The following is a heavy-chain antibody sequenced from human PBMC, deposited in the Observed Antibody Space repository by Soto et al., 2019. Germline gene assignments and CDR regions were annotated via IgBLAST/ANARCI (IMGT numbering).Heavy chain of an antibody. J-gene: IGHJ5*02. CDR2: IYYSGST. Sequence: SETLSLTCTVSGGSISSGGYYWSWIRQHPGKGLEWIGYIYYSGSTYYNTSLKSRVTISVDTSKNQFSLKLSSVTAADTAVYYCARAPSAVSWFDPWGQGTLVTVSS. V-gene: IGHV4-31*03. CDR3: ARAPSAVSWFDP. CDR1: GGSISSGGYY. D-gene: IGHD3-10*01.